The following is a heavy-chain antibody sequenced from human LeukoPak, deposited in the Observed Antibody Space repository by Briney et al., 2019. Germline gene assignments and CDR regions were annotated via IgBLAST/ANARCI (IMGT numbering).Heavy chain of an antibody. V-gene: IGHV4-34*01. CDR3: ARAYGDYLLWFDP. CDR1: GGSFSGYY. D-gene: IGHD4-17*01. Sequence: SETLSITCAVYGGSFSGYYWSWIRQPPGKGLEWIGEINHSGSTNYNPSLKSRVTISVDTSKNQFSLKPSSVTAADTAVYYCARAYGDYLLWFDPWGQGTLVTVSS. J-gene: IGHJ5*02. CDR2: INHSGST.